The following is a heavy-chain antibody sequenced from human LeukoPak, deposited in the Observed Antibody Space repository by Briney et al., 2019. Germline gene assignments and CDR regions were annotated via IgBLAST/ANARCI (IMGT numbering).Heavy chain of an antibody. Sequence: GGSLRLSCAASGFTFSSYSMNWVRQAPGKGLEWVSSISSSSSYIYYADSVKGRFTISRENAKNSLYLQMNSLRAEDTAVYYCARGRGDYDILTGYHPNWGQGTLVTVSS. CDR2: ISSSSSYI. D-gene: IGHD3-9*01. CDR1: GFTFSSYS. J-gene: IGHJ4*02. CDR3: ARGRGDYDILTGYHPN. V-gene: IGHV3-21*01.